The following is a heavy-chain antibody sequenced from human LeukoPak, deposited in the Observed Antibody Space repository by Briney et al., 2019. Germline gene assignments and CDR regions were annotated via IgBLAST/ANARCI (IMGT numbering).Heavy chain of an antibody. J-gene: IGHJ4*02. D-gene: IGHD2-21*01. CDR2: ISGSGGST. Sequence: GGSLRLSCAASGFTFSSYAMSWVRQAPGKGLEWVSAISGSGGSTYYADSVKGRFTISRDNSKNTLYLQMNSLRAEDTAVYYCAKDLAFSEVVIAILDYWGQGTLVTVSS. CDR3: AKDLAFSEVVIAILDY. V-gene: IGHV3-23*01. CDR1: GFTFSSYA.